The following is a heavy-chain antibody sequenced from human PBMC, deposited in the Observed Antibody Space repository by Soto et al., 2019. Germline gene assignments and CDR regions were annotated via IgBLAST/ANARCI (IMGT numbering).Heavy chain of an antibody. CDR1: GGSISSSNW. V-gene: IGHV4-4*02. D-gene: IGHD3-16*02. Sequence: SETLSLTCAVSGGSISSSNWWSWVRQPPGKGLDWIGEIYHSGSTNYNPSLKSRVTMSVDKSKNQFSLKLSSVTAADTAVYYCARGISTLSPLDYWGQGTLVTVS. CDR2: IYHSGST. J-gene: IGHJ4*02. CDR3: ARGISTLSPLDY.